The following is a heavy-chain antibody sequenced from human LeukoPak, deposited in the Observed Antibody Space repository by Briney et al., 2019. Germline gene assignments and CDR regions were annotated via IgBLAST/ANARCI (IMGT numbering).Heavy chain of an antibody. Sequence: ASVKVSCKVSGYTLTELSMHWVRQAPGKGLEWMGGFDPDDGETIYAQKFQGRVTMTEDTSTDTAYMELSSLRSEDTAVYYCATGGAYYYGSGSYYKGLRAFDIWGQGTMVTVSS. CDR1: GYTLTELS. V-gene: IGHV1-24*01. CDR3: ATGGAYYYGSGSYYKGLRAFDI. CDR2: FDPDDGET. J-gene: IGHJ3*02. D-gene: IGHD3-10*01.